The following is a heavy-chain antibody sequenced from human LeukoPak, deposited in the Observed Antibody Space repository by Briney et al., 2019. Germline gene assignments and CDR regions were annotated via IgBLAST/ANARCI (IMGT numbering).Heavy chain of an antibody. D-gene: IGHD3-22*01. CDR1: VGTFSSYA. V-gene: IGHV1-69*13. CDR2: IIPIFGTA. CDR3: ARGWNYYDSSGYYPAFYYYYGMDV. J-gene: IGHJ6*02. Sequence: ASVKVSCKASVGTFSSYAISWVRQAPGQGLEWMGGIIPIFGTANYAQKFQGRVTITADESTSTAYMELSSLRSEDTAVYYCARGWNYYDSSGYYPAFYYYYGMDVWGQGTTVTVSS.